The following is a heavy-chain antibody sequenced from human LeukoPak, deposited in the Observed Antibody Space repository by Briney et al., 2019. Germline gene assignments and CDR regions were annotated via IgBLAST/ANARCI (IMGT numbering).Heavy chain of an antibody. V-gene: IGHV3-64*04. CDR1: GFTFSSYA. D-gene: IGHD3-9*01. CDR3: ARAPEYYDILTGYYKALGYFDY. Sequence: GGSLRLSCSASGFTFSSYAMHWVRQAPGKGLDYVSTIRNNGGSTYYADSVKGRFTISRDNSKNTLYLQMNSLRAEDTAVYYCARAPEYYDILTGYYKALGYFDYWGQGTLVTVSS. J-gene: IGHJ4*02. CDR2: IRNNGGST.